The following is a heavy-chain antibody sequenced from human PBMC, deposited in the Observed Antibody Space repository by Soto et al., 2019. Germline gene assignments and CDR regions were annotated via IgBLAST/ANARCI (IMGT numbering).Heavy chain of an antibody. V-gene: IGHV1-46*03. CDR2: INPSGGST. CDR1: GYTFTSYY. D-gene: IGHD1-26*01. CDR3: ARDLRIVGATGHYYGMDV. Sequence: ASVKVSCKASGYTFTSYYMHWVRQAPGQGLEWMGIINPSGGSTSYAQKFQGRVTMTRDTSTSTVYMELSSLRSEDTAVYYCARDLRIVGATGHYYGMDVWAKGPRSPS. J-gene: IGHJ6*02.